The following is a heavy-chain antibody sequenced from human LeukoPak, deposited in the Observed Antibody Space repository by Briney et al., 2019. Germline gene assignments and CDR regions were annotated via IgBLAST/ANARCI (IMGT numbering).Heavy chain of an antibody. J-gene: IGHJ6*03. V-gene: IGHV3-48*04. D-gene: IGHD2-2*01. CDR2: ISSSSSTI. CDR1: GFTFSSYS. CDR3: ARDVGVPAAMHYYYYMDV. Sequence: GGSLRLSCAASGFTFSSYSMNWVRQAPGKGLEWVSYISSSSSTIYYADSVKGRFTISRDNAKNSLYLHMNSLRAEDTAVYYCARDVGVPAAMHYYYYMDVWGKGTTVTVSS.